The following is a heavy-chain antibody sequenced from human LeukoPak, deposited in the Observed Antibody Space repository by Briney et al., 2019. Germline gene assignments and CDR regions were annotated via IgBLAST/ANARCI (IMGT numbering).Heavy chain of an antibody. CDR2: IYYSGST. CDR3: AGYCSSTSCYPRGAFDI. CDR1: GGSISSYY. D-gene: IGHD2-2*01. V-gene: IGHV4-59*01. Sequence: SETLSLTCTVSGGSISSYYWSWIRQPPGKGLEWIGYIYYSGSTNYNPSLKSRVTISVDMSKNQFSLKLSSVTAADTAVYYCAGYCSSTSCYPRGAFDIWGQGTMVTVSS. J-gene: IGHJ3*02.